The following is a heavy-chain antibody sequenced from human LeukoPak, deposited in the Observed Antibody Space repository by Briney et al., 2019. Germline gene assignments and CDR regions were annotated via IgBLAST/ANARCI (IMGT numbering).Heavy chain of an antibody. Sequence: ASVKVSCKTSAYTFTNYGISWVRQAPGQGLEWMGWISAYNGNTNYAQKIQGRVTMTTDTSTSTAYMELRSLRSDDTAVYYCARRYSSSWYLGAFDIWGQGTMVTVSS. D-gene: IGHD6-13*01. CDR1: AYTFTNYG. V-gene: IGHV1-18*01. J-gene: IGHJ3*02. CDR2: ISAYNGNT. CDR3: ARRYSSSWYLGAFDI.